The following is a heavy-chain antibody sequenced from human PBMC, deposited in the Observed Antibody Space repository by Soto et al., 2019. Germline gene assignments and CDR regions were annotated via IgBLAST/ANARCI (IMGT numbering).Heavy chain of an antibody. CDR3: ARYAAARSFDY. Sequence: QVQLQESGPGLVKPSETLSLTCTVSGGSIRSYYWSWVRQPPGKGLESIGYVYYSGSTNYNPSLKSRVTISVDTSKNQFSLKLSSVTAADTAVYYCARYAAARSFDYWGQGTLVTVSS. CDR1: GGSIRSYY. CDR2: VYYSGST. J-gene: IGHJ4*02. D-gene: IGHD6-13*01. V-gene: IGHV4-59*01.